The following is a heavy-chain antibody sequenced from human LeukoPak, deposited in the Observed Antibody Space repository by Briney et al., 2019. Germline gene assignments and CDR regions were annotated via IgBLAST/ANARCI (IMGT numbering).Heavy chain of an antibody. J-gene: IGHJ6*02. CDR1: GLTFSNYT. D-gene: IGHD1-26*01. CDR3: ASKVGATTDFYYYGMDV. V-gene: IGHV3-21*01. Sequence: GGSRRLSGAASGLTFSNYTVNWVRKAPGKGLEWVSSFSGSSIYIYYADSVKGRFTISRDNAKNSLYLQINSLRAEDTAVYYCASKVGATTDFYYYGMDVWGQGTTVTVSS. CDR2: FSGSSIYI.